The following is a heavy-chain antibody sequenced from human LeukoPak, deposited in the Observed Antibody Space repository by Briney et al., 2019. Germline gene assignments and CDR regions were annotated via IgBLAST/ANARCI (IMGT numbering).Heavy chain of an antibody. CDR1: GFTFSSYW. D-gene: IGHD3-9*01. CDR2: INSDGSSS. CDR3: ARAYYDILTGPDY. J-gene: IGHJ4*02. V-gene: IGHV3-74*01. Sequence: GGSLRLSCAASGFTFSSYWMHWVRQAPGKGLVWVSRINSDGSSSSYADSVKGRFTISRDNAKNTLYLQMNSQRAEDTAVYYCARAYYDILTGPDYWGQGTLVTVSS.